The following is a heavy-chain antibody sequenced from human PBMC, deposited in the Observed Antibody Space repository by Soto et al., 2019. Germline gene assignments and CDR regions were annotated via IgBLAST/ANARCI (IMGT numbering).Heavy chain of an antibody. D-gene: IGHD6-13*01. CDR3: ARLPGIAEEFDP. Sequence: SETLSLTCTVSGGSISSYYWSWIRQPPGKGLEWIGYIYYSGSTNYNPSLKSRVTISVDTSKNQFSLKLSSVTAADTAVYYCARLPGIAEEFDPWGQGTLVTVSS. CDR1: GGSISSYY. V-gene: IGHV4-59*08. CDR2: IYYSGST. J-gene: IGHJ5*02.